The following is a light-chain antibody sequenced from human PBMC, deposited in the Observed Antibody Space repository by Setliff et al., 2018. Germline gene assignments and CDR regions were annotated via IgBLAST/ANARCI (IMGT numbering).Light chain of an antibody. V-gene: IGLV2-11*01. J-gene: IGLJ1*01. CDR1: SSDIGGYNY. CDR2: DVT. CDR3: CSYSREYTGV. Sequence: QSALTQPPSVSGSPGQSVAISCTGTSSDIGGYNYVSWYQQYPGKAPRLIIYDVTKRPSGVPDRFSGSKSGGTASLTISRLQAGDEADYYCCSYSREYTGVVGIGTKVTVL.